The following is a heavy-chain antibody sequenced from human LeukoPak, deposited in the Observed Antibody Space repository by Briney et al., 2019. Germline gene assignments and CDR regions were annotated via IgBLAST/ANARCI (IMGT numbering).Heavy chain of an antibody. D-gene: IGHD6-19*01. V-gene: IGHV3-23*01. J-gene: IGHJ4*02. CDR1: GFTFSSYA. CDR2: ISGSGGST. CDR3: AKSEGIAVAGSADY. Sequence: PGGSLGLSCAASGFTFSSYAMSWVRQAPGKGLEWVSAISGSGGSTYYADSVKGRFTISRDNSKNTLYLQMNSLRAEDTAVYYCAKSEGIAVAGSADYWGQGTLVTVSS.